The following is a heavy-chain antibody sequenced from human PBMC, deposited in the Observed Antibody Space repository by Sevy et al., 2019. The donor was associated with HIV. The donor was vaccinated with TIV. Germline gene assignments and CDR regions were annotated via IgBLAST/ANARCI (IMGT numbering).Heavy chain of an antibody. CDR2: INHSGST. CDR1: GGSFSGYY. CDR3: ARVNSSSWYTSLGMDV. Sequence: SETLSLTCAVYGGSFSGYYWSWIRQPPGKGLEWIGEINHSGSTNYNPSLKSRVTISVDTSKNQFSLKLSSVTAADTAVYYCARVNSSSWYTSLGMDVWGQGTTLTVSS. J-gene: IGHJ6*02. V-gene: IGHV4-34*01. D-gene: IGHD6-13*01.